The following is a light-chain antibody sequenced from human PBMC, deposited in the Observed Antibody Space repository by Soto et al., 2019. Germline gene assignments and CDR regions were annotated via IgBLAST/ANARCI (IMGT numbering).Light chain of an antibody. J-gene: IGLJ3*02. V-gene: IGLV2-23*02. CDR3: CSYAGSPLV. Sequence: QSALTQPASVSGSPGHAITISFTGTSSDVGSYNLVSWYQQHPGKAPKLMIYEVSKRHSGVSNRFSGSKSGNTASLTISGLQAEDEADYYCCSYAGSPLVFGGGTKLPVL. CDR1: SSDVGSYNL. CDR2: EVS.